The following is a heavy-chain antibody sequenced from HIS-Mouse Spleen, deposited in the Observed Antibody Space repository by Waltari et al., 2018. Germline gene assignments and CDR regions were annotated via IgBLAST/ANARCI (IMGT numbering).Heavy chain of an antibody. Sequence: VQLVQSGAEVKKPGASVKVSCKASGSTFTGDYLPGGRKAPGQGLEWMGWINPNSGGTNYAQKFQGRVTMTRDTSISTAYMELSRLRSDDTAVYYCARDRVSVAMANWFDPWGQGTLVTVSS. CDR2: INPNSGGT. D-gene: IGHD5-18*01. V-gene: IGHV1-2*02. CDR1: GSTFTGDY. CDR3: ARDRVSVAMANWFDP. J-gene: IGHJ5*02.